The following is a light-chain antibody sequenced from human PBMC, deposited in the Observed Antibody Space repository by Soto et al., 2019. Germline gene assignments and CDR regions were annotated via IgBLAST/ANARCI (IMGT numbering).Light chain of an antibody. J-gene: IGLJ1*01. CDR1: SSGVGGYNY. V-gene: IGLV2-8*01. CDR2: EVN. CDR3: SSYAGSSNV. Sequence: QSAVTQPPSASGSPGQSVAISCTGTSSGVGGYNYVSWYQQHPGKAPKLMIYEVNKRPSGVPDRFSGSKSGNTASLTVSGLKAEDEADYYCSSYAGSSNVFGTGTKVTVL.